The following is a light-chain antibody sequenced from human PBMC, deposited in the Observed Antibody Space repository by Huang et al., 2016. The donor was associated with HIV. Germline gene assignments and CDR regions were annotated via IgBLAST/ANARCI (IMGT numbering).Light chain of an antibody. V-gene: IGKV3-15*01. CDR3: QQYYDWPWT. CDR1: RTVNNK. Sequence: ILVSQSPATLSVSPGDSATLSCRANRTVNNKMAWFQQKVGQAPRLIIYSASVRASSSGVPDRFLGRVSGTEFTRSITSVQSEDLAVYYCQQYYDWPWTFGQGTRV. CDR2: SAS. J-gene: IGKJ1*01.